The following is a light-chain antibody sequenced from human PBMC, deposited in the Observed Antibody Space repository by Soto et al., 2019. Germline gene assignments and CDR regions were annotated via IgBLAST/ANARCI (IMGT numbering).Light chain of an antibody. Sequence: EIVLTQSPATLSLSPGERATLSCRASQSVSSYLAWYQQKPGQAPMLLIYDASNRATGIPARFSGSGSGTDFTLTISSLEPEDFAVFYCQQRSNWPFGPGTKVDI. V-gene: IGKV3-11*01. CDR2: DAS. J-gene: IGKJ3*01. CDR3: QQRSNWP. CDR1: QSVSSY.